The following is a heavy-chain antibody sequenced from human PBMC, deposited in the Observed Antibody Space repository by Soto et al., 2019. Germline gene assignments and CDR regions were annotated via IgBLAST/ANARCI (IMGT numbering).Heavy chain of an antibody. D-gene: IGHD3-3*01. CDR1: GFTFSSNA. Sequence: EVQLLESGGGLVRPGGSLSLSCAASGFTFSSNAMSWVPQPPGKGLEWVSAIRGSGGSTYYADPVKGRFTISRDNSKNTLYLQMNSLRAEDTAVYYCAKDITIFGVPPPNDWFDPWGQGTLVTVSS. CDR3: AKDITIFGVPPPNDWFDP. CDR2: IRGSGGST. V-gene: IGHV3-23*01. J-gene: IGHJ5*02.